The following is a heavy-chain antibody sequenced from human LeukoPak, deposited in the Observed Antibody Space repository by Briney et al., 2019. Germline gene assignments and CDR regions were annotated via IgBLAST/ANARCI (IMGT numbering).Heavy chain of an antibody. Sequence: SETLSLTCTVSGGSISSSSYYWGWIRQPPGKGLEWIGSIYYSGSTYYNPSLKSRVTISVDTSKNQFSLKLSSVTAADTAVYHCARDRSFDIWGQGTMVTVSS. CDR2: IYYSGST. CDR1: GGSISSSSYY. V-gene: IGHV4-39*07. CDR3: ARDRSFDI. J-gene: IGHJ3*02.